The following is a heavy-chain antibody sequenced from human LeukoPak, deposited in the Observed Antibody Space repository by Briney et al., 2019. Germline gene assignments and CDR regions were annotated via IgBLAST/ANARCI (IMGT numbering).Heavy chain of an antibody. CDR3: VRDCRDSSAWYSCFDY. V-gene: IGHV3-15*01. Sequence: GGSLRLSCAASGFTFSNAWMSWVRQAPGKGLEWVGRIKSKTDGGTTDYAAPVKGRFTISRDDSKNTLSLQMNSLKAEDTAVYYCVRDCRDSSAWYSCFDYWGQGTPVTVSS. CDR2: IKSKTDGGTT. CDR1: GFTFSNAW. D-gene: IGHD6-13*01. J-gene: IGHJ4*02.